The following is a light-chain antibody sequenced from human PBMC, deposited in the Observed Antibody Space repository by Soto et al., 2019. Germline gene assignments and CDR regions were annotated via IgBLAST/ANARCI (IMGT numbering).Light chain of an antibody. CDR2: GAS. J-gene: IGKJ1*01. Sequence: EIVLTQSPDTLSLSPGESATLSCRTSQSVSNNFLAWYQQKPGQAPRLLIYGASSRATGIPDRFSGSGSGTDFTLTISRLEPEEFAVYYCQQYGSSPWTFGQGTKVDIK. V-gene: IGKV3-20*01. CDR3: QQYGSSPWT. CDR1: QSVSNNF.